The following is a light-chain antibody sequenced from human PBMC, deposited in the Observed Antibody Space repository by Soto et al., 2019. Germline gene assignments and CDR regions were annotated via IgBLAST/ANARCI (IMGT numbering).Light chain of an antibody. CDR3: QQYNTDSHT. J-gene: IGKJ2*01. CDR1: QSISNW. Sequence: DIQMTQSPSTLSASVGDRVTITCRASQSISNWSAWYQQKPGKAPKLLIYRASALERGVPSRFTGSGSGTEFTLTISSLQPDDFAIYFCQQYNTDSHTFGQGTK. V-gene: IGKV1-5*03. CDR2: RAS.